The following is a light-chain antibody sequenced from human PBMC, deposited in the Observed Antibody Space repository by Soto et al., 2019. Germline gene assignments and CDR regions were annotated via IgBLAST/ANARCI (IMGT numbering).Light chain of an antibody. Sequence: EIVLTQSPGTLSLSPGERATLSCRASQSVSSSYLAWYQQKPGQAPRLLIYVASSRAPGIPERFSGSGSGTDFTLTISRLEPEDFAEYYCKQYGSSPGYTFGQGTKLEIK. CDR3: KQYGSSPGYT. J-gene: IGKJ2*01. V-gene: IGKV3-20*01. CDR1: QSVSSSY. CDR2: VAS.